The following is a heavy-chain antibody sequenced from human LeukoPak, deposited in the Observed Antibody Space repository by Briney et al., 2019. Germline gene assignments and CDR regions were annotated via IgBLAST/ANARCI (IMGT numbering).Heavy chain of an antibody. D-gene: IGHD3-16*01. CDR3: ARNQQLGGHSYYYYGMDV. Sequence: GGSLRLSCVGSGFTSIAYALTWARQSPGKGLEWVSGISGGGVTTYYADSVKGRFTVSRDNSKNTLYLQMNSLRADDTAIYYCARNQQLGGHSYYYYGMDVWGQGTTVTVSS. V-gene: IGHV3-23*01. CDR2: ISGGGVTT. CDR1: GFTSIAYA. J-gene: IGHJ6*02.